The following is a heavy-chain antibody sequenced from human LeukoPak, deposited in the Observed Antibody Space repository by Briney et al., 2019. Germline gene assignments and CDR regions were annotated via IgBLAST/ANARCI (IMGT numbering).Heavy chain of an antibody. CDR3: ARLLLGYCSGGSCLDV. J-gene: IGHJ6*04. Sequence: SVKVSCKASGGTFSSYAISWVRQAPGQGLEWMGGIIPIFGTANYAQKFQGRVTITTDESTSTAYMELSSLRSEDTAVCYCARLLLGYCSGGSCLDVWGKGTTVTVSS. CDR1: GGTFSSYA. CDR2: IIPIFGTA. D-gene: IGHD2-15*01. V-gene: IGHV1-69*05.